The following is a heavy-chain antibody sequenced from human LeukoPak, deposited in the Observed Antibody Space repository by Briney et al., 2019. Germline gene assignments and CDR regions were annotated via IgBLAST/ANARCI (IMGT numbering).Heavy chain of an antibody. D-gene: IGHD3-10*01. V-gene: IGHV3-53*04. CDR2: LYSGGNT. Sequence: PGGSLRLSCAASGFIVSSSYMNWVRQAPGKGLEWVSVLYSGGNTYYADSVRGRFTISRHNSNNTLYLQMNSLRAEDTAVYYCAKDSPVITTVDYWGQGTLVTVFS. CDR3: AKDSPVITTVDY. J-gene: IGHJ4*02. CDR1: GFIVSSSY.